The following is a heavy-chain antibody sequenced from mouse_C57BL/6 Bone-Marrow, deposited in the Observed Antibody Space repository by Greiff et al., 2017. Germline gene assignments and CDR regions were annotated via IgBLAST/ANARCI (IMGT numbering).Heavy chain of an antibody. D-gene: IGHD2-3*01. J-gene: IGHJ4*01. CDR2: IYPGSGST. CDR1: GYTFTSYW. Sequence: VQLQQPGAELVKPGASVKMSCKASGYTFTSYWITWVKQRPGQGLEWIGDIYPGSGSTNYNEKFKSKATLTVDTSSSTAYMQLSSLTSEDSAVYYCARTSLYDGYYDYAMDYWGQGTSVTVSS. V-gene: IGHV1-55*01. CDR3: ARTSLYDGYYDYAMDY.